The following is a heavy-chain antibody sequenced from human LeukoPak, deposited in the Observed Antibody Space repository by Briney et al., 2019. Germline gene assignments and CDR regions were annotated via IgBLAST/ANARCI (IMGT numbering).Heavy chain of an antibody. CDR3: AKGSFALVPAAITDV. D-gene: IGHD2-2*02. Sequence: SETLSLTCAVYGGSFSGYYWSWIRQPPGKGLEWIGEINHSGSTNYNPSLKSRVTISVDTSKNQFSLKLSSVTAADTAVYYCAKGSFALVPAAITDVWGQGTTVTVSS. CDR1: GGSFSGYY. J-gene: IGHJ6*02. V-gene: IGHV4-34*01. CDR2: INHSGST.